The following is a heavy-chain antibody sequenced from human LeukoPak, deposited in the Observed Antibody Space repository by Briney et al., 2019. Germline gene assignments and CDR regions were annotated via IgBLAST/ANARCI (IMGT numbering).Heavy chain of an antibody. CDR2: IRYDGSNK. J-gene: IGHJ3*02. CDR3: AKPSTGLVHDAFDI. V-gene: IGHV3-30*02. CDR1: GSTFSSYG. D-gene: IGHD1-14*01. Sequence: GGSLRLSCEASGSTFSSYGMHWVRQAPGKGLEWVAFIRYDGSNKYYADSVKGRFTISGDNSKNTLYLQVNTLRAEDTAVYYCAKPSTGLVHDAFDIWGQGTMVTVSS.